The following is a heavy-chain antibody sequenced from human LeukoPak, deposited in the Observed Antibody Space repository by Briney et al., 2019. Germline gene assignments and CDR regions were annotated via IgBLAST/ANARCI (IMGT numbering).Heavy chain of an antibody. CDR2: ISNSGGST. V-gene: IGHV3-23*01. CDR1: GFTFSSYA. D-gene: IGHD3-22*01. CDR3: AKHYYDGSGYLVDY. Sequence: GGSLRLSCAASGFTFSSYAMSWVRQAPGKGLEWVSAISNSGGSTYYADSVKGRFTISRDNSKNTLYLQMNSLRAEDTAVYYCAKHYYDGSGYLVDYWGQGTLITVSS. J-gene: IGHJ4*02.